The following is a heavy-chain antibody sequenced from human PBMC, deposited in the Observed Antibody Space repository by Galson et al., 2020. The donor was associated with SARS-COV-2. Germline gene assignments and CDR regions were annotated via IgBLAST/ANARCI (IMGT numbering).Heavy chain of an antibody. D-gene: IGHD5-18*01. CDR3: ARDEGIRGYNYGRLYYGMDV. V-gene: IGHV3-21*01. J-gene: IGHJ6*02. CDR1: GFPFSTYS. Sequence: NSGGSLRLSCAASGFPFSTYSMNWVRLAPGKGLEWVSSISTSSSYTYYVDSVKGRFSISRDNPRNSLCLQMNSLRAEDTAVYYCARDEGIRGYNYGRLYYGMDVWGQGTTVTVSS. CDR2: ISTSSSYT.